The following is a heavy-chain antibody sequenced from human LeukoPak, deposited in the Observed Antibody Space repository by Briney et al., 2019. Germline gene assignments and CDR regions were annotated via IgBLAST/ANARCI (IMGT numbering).Heavy chain of an antibody. CDR2: IYWDDDK. V-gene: IGHV2-5*02. CDR1: GFSLSTSGVG. CDR3: AHIPLSEYSSNWYYFDY. J-gene: IGHJ4*02. Sequence: ESGPTLVNPTQTLTLTCTFSGFSLSTSGVGVGWIRQPPGKALEWLALIYWDDDKRYSPSLKSRLTITKDTSKNQVVLTMTNMDPVDTATYYCAHIPLSEYSSNWYYFDYWGQGTLVTVSS. D-gene: IGHD6-13*01.